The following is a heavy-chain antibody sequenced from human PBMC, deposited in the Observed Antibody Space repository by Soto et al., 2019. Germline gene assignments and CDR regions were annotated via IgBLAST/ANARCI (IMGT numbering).Heavy chain of an antibody. J-gene: IGHJ6*02. D-gene: IGHD6-19*01. CDR1: GGSISSYY. Sequence: SETLSLTCTVSGGSISSYYWSWIRQPPGKGLEWIGYIYYSGSTNYNPSLKSRVTISVDTSKNQFSLKLSSVTAADTAVYYCARDLGRRIAVAGSYYYYYGMDAWGQGTTVTVSS. CDR2: IYYSGST. V-gene: IGHV4-59*01. CDR3: ARDLGRRIAVAGSYYYYYGMDA.